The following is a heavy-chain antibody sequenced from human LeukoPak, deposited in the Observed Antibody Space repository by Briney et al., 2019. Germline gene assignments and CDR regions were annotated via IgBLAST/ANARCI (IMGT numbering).Heavy chain of an antibody. J-gene: IGHJ5*02. CDR1: GGSISSSSYY. Sequence: SETLSLTCTVSGGSISSSSYYWGWIRQPPGKGLEWIGSIYYSGSTYYNPSLKSRVTISVDTSKNQFSLRLSSVTAADTAVYYCARLQYCSGTSCYWFDPWGQGTLVTVSS. CDR2: IYYSGST. V-gene: IGHV4-39*07. CDR3: ARLQYCSGTSCYWFDP. D-gene: IGHD2-2*01.